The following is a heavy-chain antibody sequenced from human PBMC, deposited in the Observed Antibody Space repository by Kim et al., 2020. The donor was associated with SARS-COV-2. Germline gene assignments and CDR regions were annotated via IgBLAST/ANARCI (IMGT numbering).Heavy chain of an antibody. CDR1: GGSISSYY. CDR2: IYYSGST. D-gene: IGHD1-1*01. Sequence: SETLSLTCTVSGGSISSYYWSWIRQPPGKGLEWIGYIYYSGSTNYNPSLKSGATISVDTSKNQFSLKLSSVTAADTAVFYCARDHREWVQYTANWYFAL. V-gene: IGHV4-59*01. CDR3: ARDHREWVQYTANWYFAL. J-gene: IGHJ2*01.